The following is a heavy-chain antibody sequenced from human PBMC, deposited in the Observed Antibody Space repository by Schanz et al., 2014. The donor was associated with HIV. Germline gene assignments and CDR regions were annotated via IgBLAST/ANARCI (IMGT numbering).Heavy chain of an antibody. CDR2: ISSSSSYI. V-gene: IGHV3-21*01. J-gene: IGHJ4*02. CDR1: GFTFSSYA. D-gene: IGHD6-19*01. CDR3: AREGGTSGRNGYFDS. Sequence: EVQMLESGGGLVQPGGSLRLSCAASGFTFSSYAMSWVRQAPGKGLEWVSSISSSSSYIFYADSVKGRFTISRDYYKNSLDLEVSSLRTEDTAIYFCAREGGTSGRNGYFDSWGQGALVTVSS.